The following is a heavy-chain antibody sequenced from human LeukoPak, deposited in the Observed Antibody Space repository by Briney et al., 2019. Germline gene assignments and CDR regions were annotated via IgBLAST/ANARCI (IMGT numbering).Heavy chain of an antibody. CDR2: IYYSGST. CDR1: GGSISSSSYY. Sequence: PSETLSLTCTVSGGSISSSSYYWGWIRQPPGKGLEWIGSIYYSGSTYYNPSLKSRVTISVDTSKNQFSLKLSSVTAADTAVYYCAREPRGWLQLLDYWGQGTLVTVSS. J-gene: IGHJ4*02. CDR3: AREPRGWLQLLDY. V-gene: IGHV4-39*07. D-gene: IGHD5-24*01.